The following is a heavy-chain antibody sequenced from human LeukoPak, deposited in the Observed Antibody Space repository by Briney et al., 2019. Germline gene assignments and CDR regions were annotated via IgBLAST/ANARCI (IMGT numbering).Heavy chain of an antibody. CDR3: ARAGITIFGVVNWFDP. CDR2: INSDGSST. V-gene: IGHV3-74*01. CDR1: GFTFSSHW. J-gene: IGHJ5*02. Sequence: HPGGSLRLSCAASGFTFSSHWMPWVRQAPGKGLVWVSRINSDGSSTSYADSVKGRFTISRDNAKNTLYLQMNSLRAEDTAVYHCARAGITIFGVVNWFDPWGQGTLVTVSS. D-gene: IGHD3-3*01.